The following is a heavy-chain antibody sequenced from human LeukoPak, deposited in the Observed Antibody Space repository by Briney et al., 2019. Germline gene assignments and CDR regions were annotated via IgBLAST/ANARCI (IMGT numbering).Heavy chain of an antibody. CDR2: IKQDGSEK. CDR3: ARGSSGWYPNWFDP. CDR1: GVIFGSYW. V-gene: IGHV3-7*04. Sequence: PGGSLILSCAASGVIFGSYWMTWVRQAPGKGLEWVANIKQDGSEKYYVDSVKGRFTISRDNAKSSLYLQMNSLRAEDTAVYYCARGSSGWYPNWFDPWGQGTLVTVSS. D-gene: IGHD6-19*01. J-gene: IGHJ5*02.